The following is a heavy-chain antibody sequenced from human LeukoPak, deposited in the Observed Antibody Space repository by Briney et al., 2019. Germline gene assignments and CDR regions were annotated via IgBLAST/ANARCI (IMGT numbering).Heavy chain of an antibody. V-gene: IGHV3-23*01. CDR3: AKDFTSNSLNWFDP. D-gene: IGHD3-16*01. CDR2: ISGSGRST. Sequence: GGSLRLSCAASGFTFSSYAMSWVRQAPGKGLEWVSGISGSGRSTYYADSVKGRFTILRDNSKNTLYLQINSLRAEDTALYYCAKDFTSNSLNWFDPWGQGTPVTVSS. CDR1: GFTFSSYA. J-gene: IGHJ5*02.